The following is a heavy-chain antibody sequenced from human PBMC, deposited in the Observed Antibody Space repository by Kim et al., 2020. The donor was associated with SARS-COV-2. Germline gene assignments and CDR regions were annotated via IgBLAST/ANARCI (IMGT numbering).Heavy chain of an antibody. D-gene: IGHD2-2*01. Sequence: GGSLRLSCAASGFPFSSYGMHWVRQAPCKGLEWVAVISYDGSNKYYADSVKGRFTISRDNSKNTLYLQMNSLRAEDTAVYYCAKADAQDIVVVPAAHSSYGMDVWGQGTTVTVSS. V-gene: IGHV3-30*18. CDR1: GFPFSSYG. CDR2: ISYDGSNK. J-gene: IGHJ6*02. CDR3: AKADAQDIVVVPAAHSSYGMDV.